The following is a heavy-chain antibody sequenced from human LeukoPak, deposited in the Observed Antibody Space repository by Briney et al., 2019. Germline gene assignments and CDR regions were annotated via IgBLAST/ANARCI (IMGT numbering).Heavy chain of an antibody. CDR2: ISPSGGST. CDR1: GYTFTSNY. V-gene: IGHV1-46*01. CDR3: AAALGEAVRGVPRL. D-gene: IGHD3-10*01. J-gene: IGHJ4*02. Sequence: ASVKVSCKAFGYTFTSNYMHWVRQAPGRGPEWMGVISPSGGSTTYAQKFQGRVTLTRDMSTSTDYLELSSLRSEDTAVYYCAAALGEAVRGVPRLWGQGTLVTVSS.